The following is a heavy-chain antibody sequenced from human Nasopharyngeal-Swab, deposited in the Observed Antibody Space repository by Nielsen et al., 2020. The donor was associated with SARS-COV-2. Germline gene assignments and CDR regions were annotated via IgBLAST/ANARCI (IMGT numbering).Heavy chain of an antibody. CDR2: IWYDGSNK. CDR3: ARGNWNDYYYGMDV. V-gene: IGHV3-33*01. J-gene: IGHJ6*02. D-gene: IGHD1-1*01. Sequence: GESLKISCAASGFTFSSYGMHWVRQAPGKGLEWVAVIWYDGSNKYYADSVKGRFTISRDNSKNTLYLQMNSLRAEDTAVYYCARGNWNDYYYGMDVWGQGTTVTVS. CDR1: GFTFSSYG.